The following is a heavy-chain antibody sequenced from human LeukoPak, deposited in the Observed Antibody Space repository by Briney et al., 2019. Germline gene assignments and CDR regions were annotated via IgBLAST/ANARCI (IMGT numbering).Heavy chain of an antibody. J-gene: IGHJ4*02. Sequence: HPGGSLRLSCEASGFIFDDYAMHWVRQAPGKGLEWVSDISWNSGSIGYADSVKGRFTISRDNAKNSLYLQMNSLRAEDTALYYCAKSSSRGGIAKGYCDYWGQGTLVTVSS. CDR1: GFIFDDYA. CDR2: ISWNSGSI. D-gene: IGHD6-13*01. CDR3: AKSSSRGGIAKGYCDY. V-gene: IGHV3-9*01.